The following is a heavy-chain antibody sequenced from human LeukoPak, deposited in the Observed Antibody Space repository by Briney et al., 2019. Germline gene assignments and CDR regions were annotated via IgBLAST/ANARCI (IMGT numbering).Heavy chain of an antibody. CDR1: GFSVSTNY. CDR2: MYSTGTT. CDR3: AREGYCSTTRCSYFDN. Sequence: PGGSLRLSCAVTGFSVSTNYMNWVRQAPGKGPEWVSXMYSTGTTYYADSVKGRFTVSRDNSKNTLYLQMSSLRAEDTAVYYCAREGYCSTTRCSYFDNWGQGTLVTVSS. D-gene: IGHD2-2*01. V-gene: IGHV3-53*01. J-gene: IGHJ4*02.